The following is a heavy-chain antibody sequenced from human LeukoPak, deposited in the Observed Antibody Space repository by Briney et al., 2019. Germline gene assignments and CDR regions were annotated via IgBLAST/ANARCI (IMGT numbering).Heavy chain of an antibody. J-gene: IGHJ4*02. Sequence: SETLSLTCAVSGGSISSGGYSWSWIRQPPGKGLEWIGYIYHSGSTYYNPSLKSRVTISVDRSKNQFSLKLSSVTAADTAVYYCARVSDYGIFDYWGQGTLVTVSS. D-gene: IGHD4-17*01. CDR3: ARVSDYGIFDY. V-gene: IGHV4-30-2*01. CDR2: IYHSGST. CDR1: GGSISSGGYS.